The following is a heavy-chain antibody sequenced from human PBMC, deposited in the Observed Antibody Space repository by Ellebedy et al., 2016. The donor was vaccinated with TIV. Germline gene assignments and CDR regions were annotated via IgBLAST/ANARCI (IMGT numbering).Heavy chain of an antibody. Sequence: GGSLRLXCKGSGYSFTTYWIGWVRQMPGKGLEWMGIIYPGDSDTKYSPSFQGQVTISADKSISTAYLQWSSLKASDTAMYYCATGMVRGVTYFDYWGQGTLVTVSS. CDR3: ATGMVRGVTYFDY. J-gene: IGHJ4*02. CDR2: IYPGDSDT. D-gene: IGHD3-10*01. V-gene: IGHV5-51*01. CDR1: GYSFTTYW.